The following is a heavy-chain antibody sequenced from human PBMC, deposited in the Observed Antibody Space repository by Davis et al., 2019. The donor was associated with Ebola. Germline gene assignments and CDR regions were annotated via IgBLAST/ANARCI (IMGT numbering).Heavy chain of an antibody. D-gene: IGHD3-3*01. CDR2: ISSSGSTT. Sequence: PGGSLRLSCAASGFTFSDYYMSWIRQAPGKGLEWVSYISSSGSTTYYADSVKGRFTISRDNSKKTLYLQMNSLRDEDTAVYYCAKSGLSFGVVKYHYGMDVWGKGTTVTVSS. V-gene: IGHV3-11*04. J-gene: IGHJ6*04. CDR3: AKSGLSFGVVKYHYGMDV. CDR1: GFTFSDYY.